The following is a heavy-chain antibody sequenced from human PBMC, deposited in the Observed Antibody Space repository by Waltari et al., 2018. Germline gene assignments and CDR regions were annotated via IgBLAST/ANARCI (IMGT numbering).Heavy chain of an antibody. J-gene: IGHJ4*02. CDR1: GGSINNYF. CDR3: ARWDSPGRYFGD. D-gene: IGHD1-20*01. CDR2: IRHTGNT. V-gene: IGHV4-59*08. Sequence: QVQLQESGPGLVKPSETLSLTCSVSGGSINNYFWNWIRQPPGKGLQWIGYIRHTGNTNCTPALKSRVTMAVDTSKSQFSLGLPSVSATDTAVYFCARWDSPGRYFGDWGQGTPVTVSS.